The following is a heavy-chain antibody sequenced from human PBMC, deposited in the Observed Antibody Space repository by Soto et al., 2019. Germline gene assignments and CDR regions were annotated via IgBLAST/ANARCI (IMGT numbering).Heavy chain of an antibody. Sequence: QVQLVQSGAEVKKPGASVKLSCKASGYTFINYYIHWVRQAPGQGLEWMGIFSPTSGSTNYAQKFQGRVTLTMDTSTRTVYMELSSLRFDDTAVYYWARDLAAGDYWGQGTLVTVSS. CDR3: ARDLAAGDY. CDR1: GYTFINYY. J-gene: IGHJ4*02. V-gene: IGHV1-46*01. CDR2: FSPTSGST. D-gene: IGHD6-13*01.